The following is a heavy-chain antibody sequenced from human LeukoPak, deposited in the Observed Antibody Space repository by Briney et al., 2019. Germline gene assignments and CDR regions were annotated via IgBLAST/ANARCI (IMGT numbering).Heavy chain of an antibody. CDR3: ASEKNYGDKYFDS. V-gene: IGHV1-46*01. D-gene: IGHD4-17*01. Sequence: ASVKVSCKASGYTFTNYYIHWVRQAPGQGLEWMGIINPSGGSTSYAQKFQGRVTMTRDTSTSTVYMELSSLRSEDTAIYYCASEKNYGDKYFDSWGQGTVVTVSS. J-gene: IGHJ4*02. CDR2: INPSGGST. CDR1: GYTFTNYY.